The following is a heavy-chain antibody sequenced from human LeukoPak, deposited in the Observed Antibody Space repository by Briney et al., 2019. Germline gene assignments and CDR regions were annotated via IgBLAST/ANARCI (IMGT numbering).Heavy chain of an antibody. CDR3: ARVLLWFGELGAEDY. Sequence: GGSLRLSCAASGFTFSSYEMNWVRQAPGKGLEWVSYISSSGSTIYYADSVKGRFTISRDNAKNSLYLQMNSLRAEDTAVYYCARVLLWFGELGAEDYWGQGTLVTVSS. CDR2: ISSSGSTI. J-gene: IGHJ4*02. V-gene: IGHV3-48*03. CDR1: GFTFSSYE. D-gene: IGHD3-10*01.